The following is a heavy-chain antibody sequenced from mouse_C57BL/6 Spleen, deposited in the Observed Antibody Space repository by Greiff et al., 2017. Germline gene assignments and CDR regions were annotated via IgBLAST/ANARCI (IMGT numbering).Heavy chain of an antibody. D-gene: IGHD1-1*01. V-gene: IGHV1-55*01. CDR3: ARKYYGSSPLDY. CDR2: IYPGSGST. Sequence: QVQLQQPGAELVKPGASVKMSCKASGYTFTSYWITWVKQRPGQGLEWIGDIYPGSGSTNYNEKFKSKATLTVDTSSSTAYMQLSSLTSEDSAGYYCARKYYGSSPLDYWGQGTTLTVSS. J-gene: IGHJ2*01. CDR1: GYTFTSYW.